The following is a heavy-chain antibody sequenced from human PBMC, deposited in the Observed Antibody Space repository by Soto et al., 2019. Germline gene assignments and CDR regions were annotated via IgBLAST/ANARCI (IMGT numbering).Heavy chain of an antibody. D-gene: IGHD3-3*01. Sequence: GASVKVSCKASGFTFTSSAMQWVRQARGQRLERIGWIVVGSGNTNSAQKFQERVTITRDMSTSTAYMQLSSLRSEDTAVYYCAAVKLYYDFWSGFLPLWGQGTLVTV. V-gene: IGHV1-58*02. CDR1: GFTFTSSA. J-gene: IGHJ4*02. CDR3: AAVKLYYDFWSGFLPL. CDR2: IVVGSGNT.